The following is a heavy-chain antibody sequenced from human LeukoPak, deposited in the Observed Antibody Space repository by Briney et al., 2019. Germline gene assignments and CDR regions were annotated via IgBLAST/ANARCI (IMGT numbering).Heavy chain of an antibody. CDR2: INPSGSST. Sequence: HRASVKVSCKASGYTFTGYYMHWVRQAPGQGLEWMGLINPSGSSTIYAQKFQGRVTMTRDMSTSTDYMELSSLRSEDTAVYYCARDNSVGDYAWWFDPWGQGTLVTVSS. V-gene: IGHV1-46*01. CDR3: ARDNSVGDYAWWFDP. CDR1: GYTFTGYY. D-gene: IGHD1-26*01. J-gene: IGHJ5*02.